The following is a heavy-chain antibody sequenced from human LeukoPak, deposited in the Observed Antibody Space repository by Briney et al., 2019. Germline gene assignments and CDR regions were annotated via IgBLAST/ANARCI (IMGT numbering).Heavy chain of an antibody. CDR3: ARVGEYSYVYYYFDY. Sequence: PSETLSLTCTVSGDSISSGSSYWIWIRQPAGKGLEWIGRLYSSGSTNYNPSLKSRVTISVDTSKNQFSLKLTAVTAADTAVYYCARVGEYSYVYYYFDYWGQGTLVTVSS. J-gene: IGHJ4*02. D-gene: IGHD5-18*01. V-gene: IGHV4-61*02. CDR2: LYSSGST. CDR1: GDSISSGSSY.